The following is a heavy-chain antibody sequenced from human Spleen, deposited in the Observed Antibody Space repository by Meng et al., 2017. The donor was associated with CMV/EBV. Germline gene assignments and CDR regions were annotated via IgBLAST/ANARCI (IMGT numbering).Heavy chain of an antibody. CDR3: AKNEGTTVTTLYYYYGMDV. Sequence: SETLSLTCTVSGYSISDGYYWGWIRQSPGKTLEWIGSTHHSGSAYYTPSLTSRVTMSLDTSNNQFSLKLSSMTAEDTAVYYCAKNEGTTVTTLYYYYGMDVWGQGTTVTVSS. D-gene: IGHD4-17*01. V-gene: IGHV4-38-2*02. CDR2: THHSGSA. J-gene: IGHJ6*02. CDR1: GYSISDGYY.